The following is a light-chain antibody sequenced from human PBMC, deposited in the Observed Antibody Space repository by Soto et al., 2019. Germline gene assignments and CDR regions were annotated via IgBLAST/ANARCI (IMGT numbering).Light chain of an antibody. CDR3: QHYNNWPPWT. V-gene: IGKV3-15*01. J-gene: IGKJ1*01. CDR2: GAS. Sequence: RVMTQSPATLSLSPGERATLSCRASQSVSTNVAWYQQKPGQAPRLLIYGASTRATDIPARFSGSGSGTDFTLTLSSLQSEDFAVYYCQHYNNWPPWTFGQGTKVEV. CDR1: QSVSTN.